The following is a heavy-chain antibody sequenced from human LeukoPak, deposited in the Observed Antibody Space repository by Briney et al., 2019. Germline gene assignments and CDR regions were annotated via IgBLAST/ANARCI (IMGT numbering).Heavy chain of an antibody. CDR1: GFTFSNAW. CDR2: IKSKTDGGTT. V-gene: IGHV3-15*01. CDR3: TTPSSFYYYGSGRGPFDY. J-gene: IGHJ4*02. Sequence: GGSLRLSCAASGFTFSNAWMNWVRQAPGKGLEWVGRIKSKTDGGTTDYAAPVKDRFTISRDVSKNTLYLQMNCLKTEDTAVYYCTTPSSFYYYGSGRGPFDYWGQGTLVTVSS. D-gene: IGHD3-10*01.